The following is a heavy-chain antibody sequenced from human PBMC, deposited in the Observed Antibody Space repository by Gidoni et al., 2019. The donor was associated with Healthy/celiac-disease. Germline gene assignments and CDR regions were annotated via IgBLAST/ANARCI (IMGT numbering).Heavy chain of an antibody. CDR2: INPNSGGT. V-gene: IGHV1-2*06. CDR1: GYTFTGYY. CDR3: ARDTSYEFGEYYYYYGMDV. D-gene: IGHD3-10*01. Sequence: QVQLVQSGAEVKKPGASVKVSCKASGYTFTGYYMHWVRQAPGQGLEWMGRINPNSGGTNYAQKFQGRVTMTRDTSISTAYMELSRLRSDDTAVYYCARDTSYEFGEYYYYYGMDVWGQGTTVTVSS. J-gene: IGHJ6*02.